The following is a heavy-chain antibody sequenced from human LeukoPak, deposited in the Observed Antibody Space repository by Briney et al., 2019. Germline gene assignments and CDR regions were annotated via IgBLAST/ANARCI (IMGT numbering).Heavy chain of an antibody. J-gene: IGHJ4*02. Sequence: PGGSLRLSCAASGFTFSSYGMHWVRQAPGKGLEWVAFIRYDGSNKYYADSVKGRFTISRDNSKNTLYLQMNSLRAEDTAVYYCANGLLWFGEGYPDYWGQGTLATVSS. CDR3: ANGLLWFGEGYPDY. CDR1: GFTFSSYG. D-gene: IGHD3-10*01. CDR2: IRYDGSNK. V-gene: IGHV3-30*02.